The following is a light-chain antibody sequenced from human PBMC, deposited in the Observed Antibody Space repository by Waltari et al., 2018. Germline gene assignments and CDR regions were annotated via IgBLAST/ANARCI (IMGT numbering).Light chain of an antibody. CDR1: QSVLYSSNNKNY. Sequence: DIVMTQSPDSLAVSLGERATINCKSSQSVLYSSNNKNYLAWYQQKPGQPPNLLIFWASTRESGVPERFNGSGSGTDFTLTISSLQAEDVAVYYCQQDYSTPITFGQGTRLEI. CDR2: WAS. V-gene: IGKV4-1*01. J-gene: IGKJ5*01. CDR3: QQDYSTPIT.